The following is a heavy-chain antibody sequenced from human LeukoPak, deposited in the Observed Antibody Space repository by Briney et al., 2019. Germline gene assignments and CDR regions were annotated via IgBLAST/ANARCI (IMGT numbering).Heavy chain of an antibody. CDR2: INPNSGGT. D-gene: IGHD1-7*01. CDR1: GYTFTGYY. Sequence: PGASVKVSCKASGYTFTGYYMHWVRQAPGQGLEWMGWINPNSGGTNYAQKFQGRVTMTRDTSISTAYMELSRLRSDDTAVYYCARENGEGGTKGFDPWGQGTLVTVSS. CDR3: ARENGEGGTKGFDP. J-gene: IGHJ5*02. V-gene: IGHV1-2*02.